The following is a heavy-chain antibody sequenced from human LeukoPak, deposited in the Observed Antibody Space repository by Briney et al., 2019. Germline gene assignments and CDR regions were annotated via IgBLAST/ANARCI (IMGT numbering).Heavy chain of an antibody. Sequence: PSETLSLTCTVSGGSISSGSYYWSWIRQPPGKGLEWIGYIYYSGSTYYNPSLKSRVTISVDTSKNQFSLKLSSVTAADTAVYYCASLNLYCTNGVCYPDAFDIWGQGTMVTVSS. J-gene: IGHJ3*02. V-gene: IGHV4-30-4*08. CDR3: ASLNLYCTNGVCYPDAFDI. CDR2: IYYSGST. CDR1: GGSISSGSYY. D-gene: IGHD2-8*01.